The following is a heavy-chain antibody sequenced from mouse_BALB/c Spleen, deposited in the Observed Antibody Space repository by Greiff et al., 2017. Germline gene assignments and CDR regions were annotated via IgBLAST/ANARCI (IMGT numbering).Heavy chain of an antibody. CDR1: GYSITSGYY. CDR2: ISYDGSN. J-gene: IGHJ4*01. V-gene: IGHV3-6*02. Sequence: EVKVEESGPGLVKPSQSLSLTCSVTGYSITSGYYWNWIRQFPGNKLEWMGYISYDGSNNYNPSLKNRISITPDTSKNQFFLKLNSVTTEDTATYYCARRGSYAMDYWGQGTSVTVSS. CDR3: ARRGSYAMDY.